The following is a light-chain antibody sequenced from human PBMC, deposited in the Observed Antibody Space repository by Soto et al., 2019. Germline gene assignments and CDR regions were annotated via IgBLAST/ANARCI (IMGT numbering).Light chain of an antibody. V-gene: IGKV2-28*01. CDR1: QSLLHSNGYNY. CDR2: LGS. J-gene: IGKJ2*01. CDR3: MQALQAPYT. Sequence: DIVMTQSPLSLPVTPGEPASISCRPNQSLLHSNGYNYLDWYLQKPGQSPHLLVYLGSNRASGVPARFRGSGSSTHFTLEISRVEAEDVGVYYCMQALQAPYTFGQGTKLEIK.